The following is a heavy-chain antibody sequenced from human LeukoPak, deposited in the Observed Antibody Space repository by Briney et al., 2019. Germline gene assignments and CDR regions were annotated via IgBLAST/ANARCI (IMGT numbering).Heavy chain of an antibody. V-gene: IGHV3-30*18. CDR3: AKDFLGSSRAFDI. J-gene: IGHJ3*02. Sequence: PGGSLRLSCAASEFTFSSYGMHWVRQAPGKGLEWVAVISYDGSNKYFADSVKGRFTISRDNSKNTLYLQMNSLRAEDTAVYYCAKDFLGSSRAFDIWGQGTMVTVSS. CDR1: EFTFSSYG. D-gene: IGHD2-2*01. CDR2: ISYDGSNK.